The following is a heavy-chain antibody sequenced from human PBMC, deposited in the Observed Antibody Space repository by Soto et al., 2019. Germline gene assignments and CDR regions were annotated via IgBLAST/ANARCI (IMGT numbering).Heavy chain of an antibody. D-gene: IGHD1-1*01. CDR1: GFTFSSYA. V-gene: IGHV3-23*01. CDR3: AKGRGQNWNFEY. J-gene: IGHJ4*02. Sequence: EVQLLESGGGSVQPGGSLRLSCAASGFTFSSYAMHWVRRPPGKGLDWVSSISGSGGTAYYADSVKGRFSISRDSLVNTPYLQMNSLRAEDTAVYYCAKGRGQNWNFEYWGPGTLVSVSP. CDR2: ISGSGGTA.